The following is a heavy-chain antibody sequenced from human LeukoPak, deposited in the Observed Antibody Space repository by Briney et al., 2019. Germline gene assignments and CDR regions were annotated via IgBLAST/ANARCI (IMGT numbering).Heavy chain of an antibody. CDR1: GFTVSSNY. CDR3: ARGRGDGFDI. V-gene: IGHV3-53*01. Sequence: GGSLRLSCAASGFTVSSNYMSWVRQAPGKGLEWVSVIYTGGSAYYADSVKGRSTISRDNSKNTLYLQMNSLRVEDTAVYYCARGRGDGFDIWGQGTMVTVSS. CDR2: IYTGGSA. J-gene: IGHJ3*02.